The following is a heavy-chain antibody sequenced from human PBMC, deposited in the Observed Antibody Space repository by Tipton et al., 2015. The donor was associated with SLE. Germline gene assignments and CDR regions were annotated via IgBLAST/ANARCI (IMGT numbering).Heavy chain of an antibody. CDR2: INTYNGNT. V-gene: IGHV1-18*01. D-gene: IGHD3-22*01. Sequence: QVQLVQSGAEVKKPGASVRVSCKASGYTFTNYGITWVRQAPGHGLEWMGWINTYNGNTNYAQKLQGRVTMTTDTSTSTAYMELRSLRSDDTAVYYCARDRQGYYDSSGYYGPGCWGQGTLVTVSS. J-gene: IGHJ4*02. CDR3: ARDRQGYYDSSGYYGPGC. CDR1: GYTFTNYG.